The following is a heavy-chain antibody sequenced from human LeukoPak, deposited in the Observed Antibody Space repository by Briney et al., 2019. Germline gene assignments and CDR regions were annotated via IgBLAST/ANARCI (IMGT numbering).Heavy chain of an antibody. CDR2: ISGSGGST. V-gene: IGHV3-23*01. D-gene: IGHD2-15*01. Sequence: GGSLRLSCAASGFTFSDYAMSWVRQAPGKGLEWVSAISGSGGSTYYADSVKGRFTISRDNSKNTLYLQMNSLRAEDTAVYYCAKSYCSGGSCCSGIDYWGQGTLVAVSS. J-gene: IGHJ4*02. CDR3: AKSYCSGGSCCSGIDY. CDR1: GFTFSDYA.